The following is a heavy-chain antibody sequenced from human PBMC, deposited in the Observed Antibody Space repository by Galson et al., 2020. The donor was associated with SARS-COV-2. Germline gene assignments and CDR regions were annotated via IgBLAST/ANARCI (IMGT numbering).Heavy chain of an antibody. CDR3: ARGKWELLLEYAFDI. J-gene: IGHJ3*02. V-gene: IGHV4-31*03. CDR1: GGSISSGGYY. D-gene: IGHD1-26*01. Sequence: SETLSLTCTVSGGSISSGGYYWSWIRQHPGKGLEWIGYIHYSGSTYYNPSLKSRVTISVDTSKNQFSLKLSSVTAADTAVYYCARGKWELLLEYAFDIWGQGTMVTVSS. CDR2: IHYSGST.